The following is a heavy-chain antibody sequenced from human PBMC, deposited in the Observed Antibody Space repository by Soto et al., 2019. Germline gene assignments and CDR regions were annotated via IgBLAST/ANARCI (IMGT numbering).Heavy chain of an antibody. CDR3: ASSSGARYYDY. J-gene: IGHJ4*02. CDR1: GGSISSGAYY. Sequence: QVQLQESGPGLVKPSQTLSLTCTVSGGSISSGAYYWSWIRQHPGKGLEWIGYIYYSGSTYYNPSLKRRVTISVDTSKNQFSLKLSSVTAADTAVYYCASSSGARYYDYWGQGTLVTVSS. D-gene: IGHD2-15*01. CDR2: IYYSGST. V-gene: IGHV4-31*03.